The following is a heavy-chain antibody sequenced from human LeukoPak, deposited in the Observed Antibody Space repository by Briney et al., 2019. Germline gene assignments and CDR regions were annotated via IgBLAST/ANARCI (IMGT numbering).Heavy chain of an antibody. J-gene: IGHJ5*02. Sequence: SETLSLTCAVSGGSISSGGYSWSWIRQPPGKGLEWIGYIYYSGSTYYTPSLKSRVTISVDTSKNQFSLKLSSVTAADTAVYSCARGSVRGEFDPWGQGTLVTVSS. CDR3: ARGSVRGEFDP. V-gene: IGHV4-30-4*07. CDR2: IYYSGST. CDR1: GGSISSGGYS. D-gene: IGHD3-10*01.